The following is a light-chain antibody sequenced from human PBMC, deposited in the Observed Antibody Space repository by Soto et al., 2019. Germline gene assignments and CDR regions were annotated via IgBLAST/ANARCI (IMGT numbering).Light chain of an antibody. CDR3: QQYNSYPLT. Sequence: IQMTQSPSTLSASVGDRVTITCRASQSISSWLAWYQQKPGQAPKLLIYKASSLESGVPSRFSGSGSGTEFTLTISSLQPDDFATYYCQQYNSYPLTFGGGTKVEI. CDR1: QSISSW. CDR2: KAS. J-gene: IGKJ4*01. V-gene: IGKV1-5*03.